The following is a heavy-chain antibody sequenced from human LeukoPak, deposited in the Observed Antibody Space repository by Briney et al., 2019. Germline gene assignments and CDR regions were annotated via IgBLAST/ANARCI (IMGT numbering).Heavy chain of an antibody. D-gene: IGHD5-12*01. Sequence: PGGSVRLSCAASGFFSSSYAMSGVRQAPGKGREGVSTITGGGGSTYYADSVKRRFTISRDNYKDTFYLQMNRLRVEDTAVYYCAKARIAATIYPKEVNFDYWGQGTLVTVSS. CDR1: GFFSSSYA. CDR2: ITGGGGST. CDR3: AKARIAATIYPKEVNFDY. J-gene: IGHJ4*02. V-gene: IGHV3-23*01.